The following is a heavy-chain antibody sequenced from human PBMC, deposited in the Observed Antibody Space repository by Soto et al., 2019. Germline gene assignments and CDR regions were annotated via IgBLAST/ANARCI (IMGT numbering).Heavy chain of an antibody. J-gene: IGHJ6*02. D-gene: IGHD3-3*01. Sequence: GASVKVSCKASGGTFSSYAISWVRQAPGQGLEWMGGIIPIFGTANYAQKFQGRVTMTRDTSISTAYMELSRLRSDDTAVYYCAREYYDFWSGSLAPPGPKPYYYYGMDVWGQGTTVTSP. CDR3: AREYYDFWSGSLAPPGPKPYYYYGMDV. V-gene: IGHV1-69*05. CDR1: GGTFSSYA. CDR2: IIPIFGTA.